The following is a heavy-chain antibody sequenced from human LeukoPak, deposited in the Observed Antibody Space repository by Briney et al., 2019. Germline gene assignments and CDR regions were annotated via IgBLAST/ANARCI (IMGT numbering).Heavy chain of an antibody. CDR1: GFTFSSYA. CDR3: AKDSLMYSSGWYFDY. CDR2: ISGSGGST. V-gene: IGHV3-23*01. Sequence: GGSLRLSCAASGFTFSSYAMSWVRQAPVKGLEWVSAISGSGGSTYYADSVKGRFTISRDNSKNTLYLQMNSLRAEDTAVYYCAKDSLMYSSGWYFDYWGQGTLVTVSS. D-gene: IGHD6-19*01. J-gene: IGHJ4*02.